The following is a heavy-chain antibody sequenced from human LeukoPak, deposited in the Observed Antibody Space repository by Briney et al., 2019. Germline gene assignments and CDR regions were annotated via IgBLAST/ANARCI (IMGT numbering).Heavy chain of an antibody. V-gene: IGHV3-15*05. CDR1: GFSFSKAW. Sequence: GGSLSLSCAASGFSFSKAWMSWVRQAPGKGLEWVGRIKSKTDGGTTDYAAPVKGRFTISRDDSINTLFLQVNSLKIEDTAVYYCTTVTLRPVGLWGQGTLVTVSS. D-gene: IGHD3-10*01. CDR3: TTVTLRPVGL. J-gene: IGHJ4*02. CDR2: IKSKTDGGTT.